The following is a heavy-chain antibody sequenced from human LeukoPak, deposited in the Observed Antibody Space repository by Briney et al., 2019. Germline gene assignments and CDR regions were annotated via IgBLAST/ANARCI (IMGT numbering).Heavy chain of an antibody. V-gene: IGHV4-34*01. CDR1: GGSFSGYY. Sequence: SSETLSLTCAAYGGSFSGYYWSWIRQPPGKGLEWIGEINHSGSTNYNPSLKSRVTISVDTSKNQFSLKLSSVTAADTAVYYCARGRCGSWPPYCSGGSHRTKDNWFDPWGQGTLVTVSS. CDR2: INHSGST. D-gene: IGHD2-15*01. J-gene: IGHJ5*02. CDR3: ARGRCGSWPPYCSGGSHRTKDNWFDP.